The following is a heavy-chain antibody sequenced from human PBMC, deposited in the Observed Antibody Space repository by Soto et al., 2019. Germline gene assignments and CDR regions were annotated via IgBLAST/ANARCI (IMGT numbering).Heavy chain of an antibody. Sequence: PSETLSLTCTVSRDSIRSSSYYWGWFRQPPGKGLEWIGSIYYSGVTYKNPSLKSRGTVSVDTSKNQFSLKLSSVTAEDTAVYYCARNGRIGVGLNTWFGSWGQGTLVTVSS. CDR2: IYYSGVT. CDR1: RDSIRSSSYY. V-gene: IGHV4-39*01. D-gene: IGHD2-15*01. J-gene: IGHJ5*01. CDR3: ARNGRIGVGLNTWFGS.